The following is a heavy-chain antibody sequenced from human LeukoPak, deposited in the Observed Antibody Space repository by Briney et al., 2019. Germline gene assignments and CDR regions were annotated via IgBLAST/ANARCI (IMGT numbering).Heavy chain of an antibody. CDR1: GFSFSNAW. J-gene: IGHJ4*02. CDR3: TTDGIAVAGTGFGY. CDR2: IKSKNDGGTT. V-gene: IGHV3-15*07. D-gene: IGHD6-19*01. Sequence: GSLRLSCAASGFSFSNAWMNWVRQAPGKGLEWVGRIKSKNDGGTTDYAAPVKGRFTISRDDSKNTLFLQMSSLKTEDAAVYYCTTDGIAVAGTGFGYWGQGTLVTVSS.